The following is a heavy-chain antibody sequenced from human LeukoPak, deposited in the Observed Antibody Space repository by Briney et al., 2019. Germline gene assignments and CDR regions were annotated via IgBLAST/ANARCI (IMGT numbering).Heavy chain of an antibody. CDR2: IVVGSGNT. CDR3: AATREYTTSWYGGYYYGMDV. D-gene: IGHD6-13*01. J-gene: IGHJ6*02. V-gene: IGHV1-58*02. Sequence: GTSVKVSCKASGITFSSTAIQWVRQARGQRLEWVGRIVVGSGNTNYAQKFQERVTITRDMSTSTAYMELSSLRSEDTAVYYCAATREYTTSWYGGYYYGMDVWGQGTTVTVSS. CDR1: GITFSSTA.